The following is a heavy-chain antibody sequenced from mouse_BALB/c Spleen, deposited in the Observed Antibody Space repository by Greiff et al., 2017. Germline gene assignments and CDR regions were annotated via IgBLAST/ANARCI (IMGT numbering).Heavy chain of an antibody. V-gene: IGHV1-63*02. Sequence: QVQLQQSGAELVRPGTSVKISCKASGYTFTNYWLGWVKQRPGHGLEWIGDIYPGGGYTNYNEKFKGKATLTADTSSSTAYMQLSSLTSEDSAVYFCAREYGNYGFAYWGQGTLVTVSA. J-gene: IGHJ3*01. CDR1: GYTFTNYW. CDR3: AREYGNYGFAY. D-gene: IGHD2-10*02. CDR2: IYPGGGYT.